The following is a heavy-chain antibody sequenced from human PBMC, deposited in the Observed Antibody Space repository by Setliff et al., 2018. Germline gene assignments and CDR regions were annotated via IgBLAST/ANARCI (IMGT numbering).Heavy chain of an antibody. CDR2: FDPEDGET. Sequence: ASVKVSCKVSGYTLTELSMHWVRQAPGKGLEWMGGFDPEDGETIYAQKFQGRVTITADKSTSTAYMELSSLRSEDTAVYYCATDKLTPSCIDHWDPGTQVTVSS. J-gene: IGHJ4*02. CDR3: ATDKLTPSCIDH. CDR1: GYTLTELS. V-gene: IGHV1-24*01.